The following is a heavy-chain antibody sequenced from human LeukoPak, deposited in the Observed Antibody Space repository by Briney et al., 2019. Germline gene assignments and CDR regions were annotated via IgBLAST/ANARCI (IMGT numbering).Heavy chain of an antibody. CDR1: GDSVSNKNTA. V-gene: IGHV6-1*01. CDR3: ARGLNWFDP. CDR2: TYYRSKWHN. J-gene: IGHJ5*02. Sequence: SQTLSLTCAISGDSVSNKNTAWNWIRQSPSRGLEWLGRTYYRSKWHNTYAASVKSRITINPDTSKNQFSLQLNSVTPEDTAVYYCARGLNWFDPWGQGTLVTVSS.